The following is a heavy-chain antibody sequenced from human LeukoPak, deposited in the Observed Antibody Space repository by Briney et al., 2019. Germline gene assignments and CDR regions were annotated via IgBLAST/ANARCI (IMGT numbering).Heavy chain of an antibody. Sequence: GGSLRLSCAASGFTFSNSAMSWVRQAPGKGLEWVSTPSGSGITTYYADSVKGRFTISRDSSKNTLYLQMNSLRAEDTAVYYCAKGIYSSGWSYFDYWGHGTLVTVSS. CDR2: PSGSGITT. CDR1: GFTFSNSA. CDR3: AKGIYSSGWSYFDY. J-gene: IGHJ4*01. V-gene: IGHV3-23*01. D-gene: IGHD6-19*01.